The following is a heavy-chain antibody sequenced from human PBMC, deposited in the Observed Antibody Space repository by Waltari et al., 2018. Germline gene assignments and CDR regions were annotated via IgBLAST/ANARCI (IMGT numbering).Heavy chain of an antibody. CDR2: IIPSLGIA. J-gene: IGHJ4*02. D-gene: IGHD3-10*01. V-gene: IGHV1-69*04. CDR1: GGTFSSYA. Sequence: QVQLVQSGAEVKKPGSSVKVSCKASGGTFSSYAISWVRQAPGQGLEWMGRIIPSLGIANYAQKFQGRVTITADKSTSTAYMELSSLRSEDTAVYYCARDSGRSKEIDYWGQGTLVTVSS. CDR3: ARDSGRSKEIDY.